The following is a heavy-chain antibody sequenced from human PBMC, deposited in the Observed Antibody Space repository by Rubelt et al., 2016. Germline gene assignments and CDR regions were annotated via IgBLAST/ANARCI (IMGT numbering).Heavy chain of an antibody. J-gene: IGHJ4*02. CDR1: GFTFSSYW. CDR3: ASMSSSMYYYDSGSQNRYYFDY. V-gene: IGHV3-74*01. CDR2: INSDGSST. D-gene: IGHD3-10*01. Sequence: CAASGFTFSSYWMHWVRQAPGKGLVWVSRINSDGSSTSYADSVKGRFTISRDNATNTLYLQMNSLRAEDTAVYYCASMSSSMYYYDSGSQNRYYFDYWGQGTLVTVSS.